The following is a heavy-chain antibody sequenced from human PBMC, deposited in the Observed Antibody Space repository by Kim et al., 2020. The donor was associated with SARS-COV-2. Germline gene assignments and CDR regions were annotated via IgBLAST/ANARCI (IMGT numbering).Heavy chain of an antibody. V-gene: IGHV3-74*01. CDR3: VRDRPQWD. Sequence: GGSLRLSCAASGFAFNTYWIHWVRQVPGKGLAWVSRIFSDGTTSYADSVKGRFTISRDNAKNMVYLQMNSLRPEDTAVYHCVRDRPQWDWGQGTLVTVSS. J-gene: IGHJ4*02. CDR2: IFSDGTT. D-gene: IGHD6-6*01. CDR1: GFAFNTYW.